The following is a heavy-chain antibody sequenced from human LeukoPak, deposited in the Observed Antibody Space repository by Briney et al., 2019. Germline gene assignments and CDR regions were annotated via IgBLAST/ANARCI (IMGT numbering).Heavy chain of an antibody. V-gene: IGHV4-39*07. D-gene: IGHD3-22*01. J-gene: IGHJ4*02. Sequence: PSETLSLTCTVSGGSISSSSYYWGWIRQPPGKGLEWIGSIYYSGSTYYNPSLKSRVTISVDTSKNQFSLKLSSVTAADTAVYYCARVMGYGVGSSGHPSDCWGQGTLVTVSS. CDR3: ARVMGYGVGSSGHPSDC. CDR1: GGSISSSSYY. CDR2: IYYSGST.